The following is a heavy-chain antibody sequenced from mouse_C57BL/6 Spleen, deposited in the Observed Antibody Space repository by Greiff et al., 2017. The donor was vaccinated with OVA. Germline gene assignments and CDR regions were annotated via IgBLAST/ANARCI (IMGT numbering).Heavy chain of an antibody. CDR2: INPGSGGT. CDR3: ARRDGYYDY. CDR1: GYAFTNYL. J-gene: IGHJ2*01. Sequence: VKLMESGAELVRPGTSVKVSCKASGYAFTNYLIEWVKQRPGQGLEWIGVINPGSGGTNYNEKFKGKATLTADKSSSTAYMQLSSLTSEDSAVYFCARRDGYYDYWGQGTTLTVSS. D-gene: IGHD2-3*01. V-gene: IGHV1-54*01.